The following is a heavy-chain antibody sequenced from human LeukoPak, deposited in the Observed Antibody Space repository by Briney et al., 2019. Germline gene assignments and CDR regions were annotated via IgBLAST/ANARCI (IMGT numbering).Heavy chain of an antibody. D-gene: IGHD3-10*01. V-gene: IGHV4-39*01. Sequence: SETLSLTCTVSGGSISSSSYYWGWIRQPPGKGLEWIGTIFYSGATYYNPSLKSRVTISVDTSKNQFSLKLSSVTAADTAVYYCARTRYYYNSRSYGAPYYFDYWGQGTLVTVSS. CDR1: GGSISSSSYY. CDR2: IFYSGAT. CDR3: ARTRYYYNSRSYGAPYYFDY. J-gene: IGHJ4*02.